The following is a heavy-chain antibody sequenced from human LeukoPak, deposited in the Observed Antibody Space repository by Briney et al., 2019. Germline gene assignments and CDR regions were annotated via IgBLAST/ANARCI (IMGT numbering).Heavy chain of an antibody. V-gene: IGHV3-48*03. D-gene: IGHD3-10*02. J-gene: IGHJ6*04. Sequence: PGGSMRLSCAASGFTFSSYEMNWVRQAPGKGLEWVSYISSSGSTIYYADSVKGRFTISRDNAKNSLYLQMNSLRAEDTAVYYCAELGITMIGGVWGKGTTVTISS. CDR3: AELGITMIGGV. CDR2: ISSSGSTI. CDR1: GFTFSSYE.